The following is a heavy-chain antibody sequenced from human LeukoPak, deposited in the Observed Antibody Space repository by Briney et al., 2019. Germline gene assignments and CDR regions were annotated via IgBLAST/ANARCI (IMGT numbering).Heavy chain of an antibody. V-gene: IGHV1-46*01. Sequence: GASVKVSCKASGYTFTSYYMHWVRQAPGQGLEWMGIINPSGGSTSYAQKFQGRVTMTRDTSTSTVYMELSSLRCEDTAVYYCARGEAYYDFWSNTDYWGQGTLVTVSS. J-gene: IGHJ4*02. D-gene: IGHD3-3*01. CDR3: ARGEAYYDFWSNTDY. CDR1: GYTFTSYY. CDR2: INPSGGST.